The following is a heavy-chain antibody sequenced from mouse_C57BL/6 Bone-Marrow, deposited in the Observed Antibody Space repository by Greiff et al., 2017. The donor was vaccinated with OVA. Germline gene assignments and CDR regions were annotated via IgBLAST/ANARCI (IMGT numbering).Heavy chain of an antibody. J-gene: IGHJ3*01. V-gene: IGHV1-9*01. D-gene: IGHD3-2*01. CDR1: GYTFTGYW. Sequence: VQLQESGAELMKPGASVKLSCKATGYTFTGYWIEWVKQRPGHGLDWIGEILPGSGSTNHNEKFKGKATFTAATSSNTAYMQLSSRTTEDSAIYYCATDSSGAYWGQGTLVTVSA. CDR2: ILPGSGST. CDR3: ATDSSGAY.